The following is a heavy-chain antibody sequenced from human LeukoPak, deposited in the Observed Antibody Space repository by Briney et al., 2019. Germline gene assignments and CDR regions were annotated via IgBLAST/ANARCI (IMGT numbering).Heavy chain of an antibody. D-gene: IGHD2-2*01. CDR1: GYTFTSYD. V-gene: IGHV1-8*03. Sequence: GASVEVSCKASGYTFTSYDINWVRQATGQGLEWMGWMNPNSGNTGYAQKFQGRVTITRNTSISTAYMELSSLRSEDTAVYYCALIPSFQVVPADYWGQGTPVTVSS. CDR2: MNPNSGNT. CDR3: ALIPSFQVVPADY. J-gene: IGHJ4*02.